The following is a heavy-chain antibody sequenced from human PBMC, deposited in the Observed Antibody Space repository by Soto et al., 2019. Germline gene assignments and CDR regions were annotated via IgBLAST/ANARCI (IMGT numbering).Heavy chain of an antibody. V-gene: IGHV3-33*01. D-gene: IGHD1-26*01. J-gene: IGHJ2*01. CDR1: GFVFNMYG. CDR3: VRDPVALRNRVRVGYFNL. Sequence: QVKLVESGGGVVQPGRSLRLSCAASGFVFNMYGMHWVRQAPGKGLEWVGVIWDDGSGTYYADALKGRFTISRDNSKNTLFLQMDSLTVEDTAVYYCVRDPVALRNRVRVGYFNLWGRGTQVTVSS. CDR2: IWDDGSGT.